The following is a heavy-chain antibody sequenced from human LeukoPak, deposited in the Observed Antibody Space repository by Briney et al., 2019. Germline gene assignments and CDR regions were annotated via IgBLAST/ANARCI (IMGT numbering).Heavy chain of an antibody. CDR3: ARERLVTIFGPDPGGAFDI. CDR2: IYYNGNT. V-gene: IGHV4-61*08. J-gene: IGHJ3*02. D-gene: IGHD3-3*01. Sequence: PSQTLSLTCTVSGGSINSGDYYWTWIRQPPGRGLEWIGYIYYNGNTNYNPSLKSRVTISVDTSKNQFSLKLSSVTAADTAVYYCARERLVTIFGPDPGGAFDIWGQGTMVTVSS. CDR1: GGSINSGDYY.